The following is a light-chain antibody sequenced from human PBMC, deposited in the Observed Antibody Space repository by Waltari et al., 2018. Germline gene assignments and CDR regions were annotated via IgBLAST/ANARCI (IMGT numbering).Light chain of an antibody. CDR2: GNN. Sequence: QSVLTQPPSVSGAPGQRVPISCTGGDSNIRTGYNVLWYQQVPGPPPKLFIIGNNNRLSGVPDRFSGSKSGTSASLAITGLQAEDEADYYCQSYDYSLSGYVFGTGTKVTVL. CDR1: DSNIRTGYN. J-gene: IGLJ1*01. V-gene: IGLV1-40*01. CDR3: QSYDYSLSGYV.